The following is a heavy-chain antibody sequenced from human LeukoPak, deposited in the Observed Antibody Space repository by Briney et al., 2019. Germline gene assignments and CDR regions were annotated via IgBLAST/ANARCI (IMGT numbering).Heavy chain of an antibody. CDR1: GFTFSTYG. D-gene: IGHD3-10*01. CDR2: ITYDGYYK. V-gene: IGHV3-30*03. J-gene: IGHJ4*02. Sequence: GGSLRLSCAASGFTFSTYGMHWVRQAPGKGLEWVALITYDGYYKYYSDSVKGRFTLSSDTSKNTLSLQMNSLRAEDTAVYYCARDLSPVVRASPMGYWGQGTLVTVSS. CDR3: ARDLSPVVRASPMGY.